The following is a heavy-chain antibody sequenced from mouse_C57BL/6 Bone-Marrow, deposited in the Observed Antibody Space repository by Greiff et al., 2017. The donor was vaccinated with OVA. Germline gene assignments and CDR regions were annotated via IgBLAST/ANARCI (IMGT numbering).Heavy chain of an antibody. Sequence: HVQLQPSGPELVKPGASVKISCKASGYAFSSSWMNWVKQRPGKGLEWIGRIYPGDGDTNYNGKFKGKATLTADKSSSTAYMQLSSLTSEDSAVYFCARNDGYRTMDYWGQGTSVTVSS. CDR2: IYPGDGDT. CDR1: GYAFSSSW. J-gene: IGHJ4*01. V-gene: IGHV1-82*01. CDR3: ARNDGYRTMDY. D-gene: IGHD2-3*01.